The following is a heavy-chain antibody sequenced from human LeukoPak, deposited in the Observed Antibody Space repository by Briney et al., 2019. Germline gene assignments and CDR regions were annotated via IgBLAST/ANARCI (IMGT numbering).Heavy chain of an antibody. J-gene: IGHJ4*02. CDR3: ARGGSHFEY. CDR2: IYPGDSDV. CDR1: GYNFNNYW. V-gene: IGHV5-51*01. Sequence: GGALQISCKGSGYNFNNYWVGWGRPVAGKGLEWMGIIYPGDSDVRYSPSFQGQVTISADKSINTAYLQRSSLKASDTAIYYCARGGSHFEYWGQGTLVTVSS. D-gene: IGHD3-16*01.